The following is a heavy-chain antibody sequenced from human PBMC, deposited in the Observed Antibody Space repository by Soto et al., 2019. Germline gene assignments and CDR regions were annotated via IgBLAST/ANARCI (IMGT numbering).Heavy chain of an antibody. CDR3: IRDQRHWNEFADQ. V-gene: IGHV3-74*01. Sequence: VQLVESGGGLVQPGGSLRLSCAASGFAFGSYWMHWVRQAPGKGLVWVSRISQDGAIATQADSVKGRFTISRDNAKNTLFLQMNSLRAADTAVYYCIRDQRHWNEFADQWGHGTGVTVSS. CDR2: ISQDGAIA. J-gene: IGHJ4*01. CDR1: GFAFGSYW. D-gene: IGHD1-1*01.